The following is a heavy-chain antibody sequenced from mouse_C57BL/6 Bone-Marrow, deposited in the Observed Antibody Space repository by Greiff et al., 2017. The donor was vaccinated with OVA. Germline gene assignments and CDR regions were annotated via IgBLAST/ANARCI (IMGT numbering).Heavy chain of an antibody. V-gene: IGHV3-6*01. CDR3: ARQGNAFFDY. CDR2: ISYDGSN. J-gene: IGHJ2*01. CDR1: GYSITSGYY. Sequence: ESGPGLVKPSQSLSLTCSVTGYSITSGYYWNWIRQFPGNKLEWMGYISYDGSNNYNPSLKNRISITRDTSKNQFFLKLNSLTTEDTATYYCARQGNAFFDYWGQGTTLTVSS.